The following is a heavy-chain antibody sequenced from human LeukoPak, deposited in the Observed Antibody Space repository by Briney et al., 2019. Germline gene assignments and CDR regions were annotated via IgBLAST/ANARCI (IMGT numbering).Heavy chain of an antibody. D-gene: IGHD5-18*01. V-gene: IGHV3-7*03. Sequence: GGSLRLSCAASGFTFSSCWMSWVRQAPGKGLEWVANIKQDGSEKYYVDSVKGRFTISRDNAKNSLYLQMNSLRAEDTAVYYCANTHPLCDYWGQGTLVTVSS. CDR2: IKQDGSEK. CDR3: ANTHPLCDY. J-gene: IGHJ4*02. CDR1: GFTFSSCW.